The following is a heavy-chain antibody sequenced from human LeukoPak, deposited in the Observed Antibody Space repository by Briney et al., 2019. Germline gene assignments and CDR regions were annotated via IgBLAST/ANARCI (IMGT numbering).Heavy chain of an antibody. CDR2: IGTAGDT. J-gene: IGHJ6*02. CDR1: GFTFSSYD. Sequence: GGSLRLSCAASGFTFSSYDMHWVRQATGKGLEWVSAIGTAGDTYYPGSVKGRFTISRENAKNSLYLQMNSLRAGDTAVYYCARAVYYYGMDVWGQGTMVTVSS. CDR3: ARAVYYYGMDV. V-gene: IGHV3-13*01.